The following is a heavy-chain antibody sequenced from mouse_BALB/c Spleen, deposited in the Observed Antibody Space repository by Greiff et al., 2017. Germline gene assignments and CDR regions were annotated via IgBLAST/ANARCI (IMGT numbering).Heavy chain of an antibody. Sequence: VNVVESGAELVRPGVSVKISCKGSGYTFTDYAMHWVKQSHAKSLEWIGVISTYYGDASYNQKFKGKATMTVDKSSSTAYMELARLTSEDSAIYYCARDYYGSSYWFAYWGQGTLVTVSA. CDR1: GYTFTDYA. CDR2: ISTYYGDA. CDR3: ARDYYGSSYWFAY. D-gene: IGHD1-1*01. J-gene: IGHJ3*01. V-gene: IGHV1S137*01.